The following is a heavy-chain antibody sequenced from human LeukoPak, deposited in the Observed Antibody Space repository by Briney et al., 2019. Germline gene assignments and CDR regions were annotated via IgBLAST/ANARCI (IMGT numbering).Heavy chain of an antibody. CDR2: MNPNSGNT. D-gene: IGHD3-22*01. CDR3: ARAPRDSSGYYPYYFDY. Sequence: ASVKVSCKASGYTFTSYGISWVRQAPGQGLEWMGWMNPNSGNTGYAQKFQGRVTITRNTSISTAYMELSSLRSEDTAVYYCARAPRDSSGYYPYYFDYWGQGTLVTVSS. J-gene: IGHJ4*02. CDR1: GYTFTSYG. V-gene: IGHV1-8*03.